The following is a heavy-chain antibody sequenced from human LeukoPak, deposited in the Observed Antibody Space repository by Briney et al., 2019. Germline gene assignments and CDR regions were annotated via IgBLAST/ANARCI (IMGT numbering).Heavy chain of an antibody. CDR1: GFTFSSYA. CDR3: ARDSHPTVTTSFDY. CDR2: ISSSGSTI. D-gene: IGHD4-11*01. V-gene: IGHV3-48*03. Sequence: GGSLRLSCAASGFTFSSYAMNWVRQAPGKGLEWVSYISSSGSTIYYADSVKGRFTISRDNAKNSLYLQMNSLRAEDTAVYYCARDSHPTVTTSFDYWGQGTLVTVSS. J-gene: IGHJ4*02.